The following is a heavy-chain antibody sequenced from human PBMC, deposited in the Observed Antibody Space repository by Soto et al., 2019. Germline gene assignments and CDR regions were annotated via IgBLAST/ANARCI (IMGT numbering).Heavy chain of an antibody. CDR3: ARERPNGWRRGVLDY. Sequence: GGSLRLSCAASGFTFSSYAMHWVRQAPGKGLEWVAVISYDGSNKYYADSVKGRFTISRDNSKNTLYLQMNSLRAEDTAVYYCARERPNGWRRGVLDYWGQGTLVTVSS. CDR2: ISYDGSNK. CDR1: GFTFSSYA. V-gene: IGHV3-30-3*01. D-gene: IGHD1-1*01. J-gene: IGHJ4*02.